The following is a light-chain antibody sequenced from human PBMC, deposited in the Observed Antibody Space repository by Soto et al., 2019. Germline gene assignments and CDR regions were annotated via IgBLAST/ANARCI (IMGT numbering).Light chain of an antibody. V-gene: IGLV2-8*01. CDR2: EVS. CDR3: TSHAGSNNII. CDR1: SSDIGGYNY. J-gene: IGLJ2*01. Sequence: QSALTQPPSASGSPGQSVTISCTGSSSDIGGYNYVSWYQQHPGKAPKLMIYEVSKRPSRVPERFSGSKSGNTASLTVSGLQAEDEADYYCTSHAGSNNIIFGGGTKLTVL.